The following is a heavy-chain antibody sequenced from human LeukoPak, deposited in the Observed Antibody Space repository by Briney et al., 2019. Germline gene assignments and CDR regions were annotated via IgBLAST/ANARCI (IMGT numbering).Heavy chain of an antibody. V-gene: IGHV5-51*01. Sequence: GEYLKISCQGSGYSFTSYWIGWVRQMPGKGLEWMGIIYPGDSDTRYSPSFQGQVTNSADKSITTAYLQWSSLRASDTAMYYCARPANRGDAFDIWGQGTMVTVSS. CDR2: IYPGDSDT. CDR3: ARPANRGDAFDI. J-gene: IGHJ3*02. D-gene: IGHD2/OR15-2a*01. CDR1: GYSFTSYW.